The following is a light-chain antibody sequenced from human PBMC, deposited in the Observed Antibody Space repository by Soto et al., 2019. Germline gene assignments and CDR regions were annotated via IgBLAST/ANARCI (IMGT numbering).Light chain of an antibody. CDR2: DAS. CDR1: QDISNL. CDR3: QQYDNLPLT. Sequence: DIQMTQSPSSLSASVGDRVTITCQACQDISNLVNWYQQKPGKAPELLIFDASHLEIGVPSRFSGSGSGTDFSFTISSLQPEDIATYYCQQYDNLPLTFGGGTKVEIK. V-gene: IGKV1-33*01. J-gene: IGKJ4*01.